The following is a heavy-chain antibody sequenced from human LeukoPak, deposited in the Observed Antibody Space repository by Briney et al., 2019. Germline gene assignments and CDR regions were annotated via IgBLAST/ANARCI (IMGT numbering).Heavy chain of an antibody. D-gene: IGHD3-10*01. CDR2: IKQDGSEK. CDR1: GFTFSSYW. CDR3: AREMVRGTNWFDP. V-gene: IGHV3-7*01. J-gene: IGHJ5*02. Sequence: GGSLRLSCAASGFTFSSYWMSWVRQAPGKGLEWVANIKQDGSEKHYVDSVKGRFTISRDNAKNSLYLQMNSLRAEDTAVYYCAREMVRGTNWFDPWGQGTLVTVSS.